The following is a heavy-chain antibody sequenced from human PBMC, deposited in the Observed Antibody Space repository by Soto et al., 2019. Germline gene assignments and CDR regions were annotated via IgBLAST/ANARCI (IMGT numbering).Heavy chain of an antibody. V-gene: IGHV4-30-4*01. CDR1: GGSISGGVYY. Sequence: QVQLQESGPGLVKPSQTLSLTCTVSGGSISGGVYYWSWIRQPPGKVLEWIGYIFDSGSTYYNPSLMSRVTISVDTSKNQFSLRLSSVTAADTAVYYCARDIIPLTTDWYFDLWGRVTLVTVSS. CDR3: ARDIIPLTTDWYFDL. J-gene: IGHJ2*01. CDR2: IFDSGST. D-gene: IGHD4-17*01.